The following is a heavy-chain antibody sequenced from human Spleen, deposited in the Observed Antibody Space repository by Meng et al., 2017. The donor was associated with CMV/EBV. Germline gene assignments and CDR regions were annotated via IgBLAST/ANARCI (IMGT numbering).Heavy chain of an antibody. Sequence: ASVKVSCKASGYAFTGYYVHWVRQAPGQGLEWMGWISAYNGNTNYAQKLQGRVTMTTDTSTSTAYMELRSLRSDDTAVYYCARDRGVVDYYYYGMDVWGQGTTVTVSS. CDR3: ARDRGVVDYYYYGMDV. CDR1: GYAFTGYY. V-gene: IGHV1-18*04. D-gene: IGHD3-10*01. CDR2: ISAYNGNT. J-gene: IGHJ6*02.